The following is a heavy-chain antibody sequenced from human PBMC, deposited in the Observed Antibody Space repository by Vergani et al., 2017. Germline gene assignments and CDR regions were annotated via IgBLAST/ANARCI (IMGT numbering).Heavy chain of an antibody. Sequence: EVQLLESGGGLVQPGGSLRLSCEASGFSFPGYAMSWVRQAPGKGLEWVSSVSGSIATPYYADSVKGRFIISRDNSTNTLHLQMNSLRADDTAVYYCTKGSRVYTGYFFDYWGQGTLATVSS. CDR3: TKGSRVYTGYFFDY. D-gene: IGHD5-12*01. CDR1: GFSFPGYA. V-gene: IGHV3-23*01. J-gene: IGHJ4*02. CDR2: VSGSIATP.